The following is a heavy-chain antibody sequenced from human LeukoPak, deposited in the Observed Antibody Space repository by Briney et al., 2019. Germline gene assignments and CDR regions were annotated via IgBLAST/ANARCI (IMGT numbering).Heavy chain of an antibody. D-gene: IGHD3-9*01. CDR1: GFIFSSYW. J-gene: IGHJ4*02. CDR3: ARDRLDDILTGYFPFTFDY. V-gene: IGHV3-7*01. Sequence: GGSLRLSCAASGFIFSSYWMSWVRQAPGKGLEWVAYIKQDGSEKYYMDSVKGRFTISRDNSKNTLYLQMNSLRAEDTAVYYCARDRLDDILTGYFPFTFDYWGQGTLVTVSS. CDR2: IKQDGSEK.